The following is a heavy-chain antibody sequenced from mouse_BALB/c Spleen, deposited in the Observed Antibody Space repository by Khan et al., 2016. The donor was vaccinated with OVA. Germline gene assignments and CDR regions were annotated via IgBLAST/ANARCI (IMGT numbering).Heavy chain of an antibody. V-gene: IGHV3-2*02. D-gene: IGHD1-1*01. Sequence: VQLQQSGPGLVKPSQSLSLTCTVTGYSITSDYAWNWIRQFPGNKLEWMGYISYSGRTSYNPSLKSRISITRATSKNQFSLQLNSVTTEDTATYSCARSVTITTVVATDFDYWGQGTTLTVSS. CDR2: ISYSGRT. CDR1: GYSITSDYA. J-gene: IGHJ2*01. CDR3: ARSVTITTVVATDFDY.